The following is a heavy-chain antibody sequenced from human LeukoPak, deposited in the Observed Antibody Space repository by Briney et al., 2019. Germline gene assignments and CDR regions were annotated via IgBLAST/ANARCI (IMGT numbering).Heavy chain of an antibody. V-gene: IGHV3-66*01. CDR1: GFTVSGNY. CDR3: ARLDFWSGYYYDY. J-gene: IGHJ4*02. CDR2: IYSGGST. Sequence: GGSLRLSCAASGFTVSGNYMSWVRQAPGKGLEWVSVIYSGGSTYYADSVKGRFTISRDNSKNTLYLQMNSLRAEDTAVYYCARLDFWSGYYYDYWGQGTLVTVSS. D-gene: IGHD3-3*01.